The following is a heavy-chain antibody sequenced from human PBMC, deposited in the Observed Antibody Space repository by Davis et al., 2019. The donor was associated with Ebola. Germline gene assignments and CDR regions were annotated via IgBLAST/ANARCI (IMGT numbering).Heavy chain of an antibody. CDR2: IDYSGST. D-gene: IGHD3-16*01. CDR3: ARHNNNYVDAFDI. V-gene: IGHV4-39*01. J-gene: IGHJ3*02. CDR1: GVSLNTDSYY. Sequence: SETLSLTCTVSGVSLNTDSYYWGWIRQPPGKALEWIATIDYSGSTYYSPSLKSRLTISADTSKKQFSLKLTSVTAADTAIYYCARHNNNYVDAFDIWGQGTMVTVSS.